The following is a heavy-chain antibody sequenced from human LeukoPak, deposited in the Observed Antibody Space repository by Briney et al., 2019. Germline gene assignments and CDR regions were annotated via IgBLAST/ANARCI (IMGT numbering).Heavy chain of an antibody. CDR1: GFTFSSYA. J-gene: IGHJ5*02. V-gene: IGHV3-48*02. Sequence: GGSLRLSCAASGFTFSSYAMSWVRQAPGKGLEWVSYISSSSSTIYYADSVKGRFTISRDNAKNSLYLQMNSLRDEDTAVYYCARDPLEWLNWFDPWGQGTLVTVSS. D-gene: IGHD3-3*01. CDR3: ARDPLEWLNWFDP. CDR2: ISSSSSTI.